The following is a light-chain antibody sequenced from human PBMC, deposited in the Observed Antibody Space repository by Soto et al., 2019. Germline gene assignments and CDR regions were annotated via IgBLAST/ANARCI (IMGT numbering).Light chain of an antibody. J-gene: IGKJ1*01. Sequence: DIRMTQCPSTLSASVGARVTTTCRASQSISVWLAWYQQKAGKAPNLLIYKASRLESGVPSRFSGSGYGTEFTLTISSLQPDDFATFYCQQYSTYSRAFGQGTKVDIK. CDR2: KAS. V-gene: IGKV1-5*03. CDR1: QSISVW. CDR3: QQYSTYSRA.